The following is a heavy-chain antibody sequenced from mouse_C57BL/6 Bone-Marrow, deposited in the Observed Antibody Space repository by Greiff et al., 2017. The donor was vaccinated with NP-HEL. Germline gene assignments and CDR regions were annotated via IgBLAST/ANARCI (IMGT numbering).Heavy chain of an antibody. J-gene: IGHJ2*01. CDR2: IYPGDGDT. V-gene: IGHV1-82*01. D-gene: IGHD4-1*01. CDR1: GYAFTSSW. CDR3: ERGKLERDY. Sequence: VQLQQSGPELVKPGASVKISCKASGYAFTSSWMNWVKQRPGKGLEWIGRIYPGDGDTNYNGKFKGKATLTADKSSSTAYMQLSSLTSEDSAVYLCERGKLERDYWGQGTTLTVSS.